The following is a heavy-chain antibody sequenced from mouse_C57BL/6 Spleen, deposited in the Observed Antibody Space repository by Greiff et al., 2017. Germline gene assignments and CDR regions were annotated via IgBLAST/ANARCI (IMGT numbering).Heavy chain of an antibody. D-gene: IGHD1-1*01. CDR1: GYAFSSYW. CDR2: IYPGDGDT. V-gene: IGHV1-80*01. Sequence: VQLQQSGAELVKPGASVKISCKASGYAFSSYWMNWVKQRPGKGLEWIGQIYPGDGDTNYNGKFKGKATLTADKSSSTAYMQLSSLTSEDSAVDFCASGETTVVAFDYWGQGTTLTVSS. J-gene: IGHJ2*01. CDR3: ASGETTVVAFDY.